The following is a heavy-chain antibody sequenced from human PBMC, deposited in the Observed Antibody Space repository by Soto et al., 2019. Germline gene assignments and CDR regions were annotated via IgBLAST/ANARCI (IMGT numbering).Heavy chain of an antibody. CDR1: GGSISSSSYY. D-gene: IGHD6-13*01. J-gene: IGHJ4*02. Sequence: QLQLQESGPGLLKPSETLSLTCTVSGGSISSSSYYWGWIRQPPGKGLEWIGSIYYSGNTYYNPSLKSRVTISVDTSKTQFSLQLSSVTAADPAVYYCARFHYSSSWYFWGQGTLVTVSS. CDR2: IYYSGNT. V-gene: IGHV4-39*01. CDR3: ARFHYSSSWYF.